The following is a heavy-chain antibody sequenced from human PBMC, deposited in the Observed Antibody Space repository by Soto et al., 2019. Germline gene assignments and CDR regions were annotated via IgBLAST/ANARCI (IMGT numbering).Heavy chain of an antibody. J-gene: IGHJ2*01. CDR2: IIPIFGTA. D-gene: IGHD3-22*01. Sequence: SVKVSCKASGGTFSSYASSWVRQAPGQGLEWMGGIIPIFGTANYAQKFQGRVTITADKSTSTAYMELSSLRSEDTAVYYCARSYYDSSGYYYPWYFDLWGRGTLVTVSS. CDR3: ARSYYDSSGYYYPWYFDL. CDR1: GGTFSSYA. V-gene: IGHV1-69*06.